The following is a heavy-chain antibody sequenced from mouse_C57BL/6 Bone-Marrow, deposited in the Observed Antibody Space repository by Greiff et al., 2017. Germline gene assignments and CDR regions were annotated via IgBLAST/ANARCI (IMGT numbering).Heavy chain of an antibody. J-gene: IGHJ2*01. CDR3: ARRMIKDYFDY. D-gene: IGHD2-4*01. CDR1: GYTFTDYY. V-gene: IGHV1-26*01. Sequence: EVQLQQSGPELVKPGASVKISCKASGYTFTDYYMNWVKQSHGKSLEWIGDINPNNGGTSYNQKFKGKATLTVDKSSSTAYMELRSLTSEDSAVYYCARRMIKDYFDYWGQGTTLTVSS. CDR2: INPNNGGT.